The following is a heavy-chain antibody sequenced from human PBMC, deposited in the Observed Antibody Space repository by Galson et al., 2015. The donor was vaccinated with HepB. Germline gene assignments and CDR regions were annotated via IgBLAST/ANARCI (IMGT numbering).Heavy chain of an antibody. J-gene: IGHJ3*02. Sequence: QSGAEGTKPGESMKISCKGSGYSFTSYWIGWVRQMPGKGLEWMGIIYPGDSDTRYSPSFQGQVTISADKSISTAYLQWSSLKASDTAMYYCARLLPYCSGGSYYAGNAFDIWVQGTMVTVSS. CDR2: IYPGDSDT. CDR3: ARLLPYCSGGSYYAGNAFDI. V-gene: IGHV5-51*01. D-gene: IGHD2-15*01. CDR1: GYSFTSYW.